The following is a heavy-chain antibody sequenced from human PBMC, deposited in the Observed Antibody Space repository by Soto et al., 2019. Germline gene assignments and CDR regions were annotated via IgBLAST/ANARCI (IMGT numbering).Heavy chain of an antibody. CDR2: ISWDGGST. Sequence: PGGSLRLSCAASGFTFDDYAMHWVRQAPGKGLEWVSLISWDGGSTYYADSVKGRFTISRDNSKNSLYLQMNSLRAEDTALYYCAKGGIESYYGYGDSYYYAMDAWGQGTTVTVSS. CDR1: GFTFDDYA. J-gene: IGHJ6*02. D-gene: IGHD3-10*01. V-gene: IGHV3-43D*04. CDR3: AKGGIESYYGYGDSYYYAMDA.